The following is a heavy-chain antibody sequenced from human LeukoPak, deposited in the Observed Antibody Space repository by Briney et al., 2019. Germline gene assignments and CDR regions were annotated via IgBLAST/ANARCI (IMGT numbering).Heavy chain of an antibody. Sequence: GGSLRLSCAASGFDVSINYMNWIRQSPEKVLERVSIIHNDGSTYYADSVKGRFTVSRDNSKNTASLQMDSLRVDDTGIYYCARGFLQLTPYYFDYWGQGALVTVSS. D-gene: IGHD1-1*01. J-gene: IGHJ4*02. CDR3: ARGFLQLTPYYFDY. CDR2: IHNDGST. V-gene: IGHV3-66*01. CDR1: GFDVSINY.